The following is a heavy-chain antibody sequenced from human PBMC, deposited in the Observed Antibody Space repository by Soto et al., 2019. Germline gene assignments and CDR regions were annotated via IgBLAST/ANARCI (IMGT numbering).Heavy chain of an antibody. CDR3: ARDLGGEATIRF. CDR1: GGNFRNFV. D-gene: IGHD3-16*01. V-gene: IGHV1-69*01. CDR2: VIPNSGTA. J-gene: IGHJ4*02. Sequence: QVQLEQSGAEVKKPGSSVKVSCKVSGGNFRNFVISWVRQAPGQGLEWMGGVIPNSGTANYAQRFQGRVTITADGSTHTAYMELNTLTSEDTAFYFCARDLGGEATIRFWGQGTLVTVSS.